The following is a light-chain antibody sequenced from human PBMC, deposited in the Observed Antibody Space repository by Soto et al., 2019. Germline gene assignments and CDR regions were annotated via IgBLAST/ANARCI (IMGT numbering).Light chain of an antibody. J-gene: IGKJ1*01. Sequence: EVLMRQSPATLSVSPGEGATLSCRASQSVSSSYLAWYQQKPGQAPRLLIYGASSRATGIPNRFSGSGSGTDFTLTISRLEPEDFAVYYCQQYGNSPQTFGQGTKV. V-gene: IGKV3-20*01. CDR3: QQYGNSPQT. CDR1: QSVSSSY. CDR2: GAS.